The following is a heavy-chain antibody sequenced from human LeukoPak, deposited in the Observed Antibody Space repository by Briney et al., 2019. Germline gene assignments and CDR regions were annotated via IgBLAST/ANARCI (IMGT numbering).Heavy chain of an antibody. CDR2: IYYSGST. J-gene: IGHJ6*03. D-gene: IGHD2-8*02. CDR3: ASLTGPLDYYYYYYMDV. V-gene: IGHV4-39*01. Sequence: PSETLSLTCTVSGGSISSSSYYWGWIRQPPGKGLEWIGSIYYSGSTYYNPSLKSRVTISVDTSKNQFSLKLSAVTAEDTAVYYCASLTGPLDYYYYYYMDVWGKGTTVTVSS. CDR1: GGSISSSSYY.